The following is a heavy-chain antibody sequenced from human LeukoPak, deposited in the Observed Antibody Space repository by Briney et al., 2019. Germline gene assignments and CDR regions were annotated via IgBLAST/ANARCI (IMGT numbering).Heavy chain of an antibody. Sequence: GGSLRLSCAASGFTFKNYWMHWVRQAPGKGLVWVSRINSDGSSTNYADSVKGRFTISRDNAKNTLYLQMNSPRAEDTAVYYCARDSGWGTGFDDWGQGTLVTVSS. J-gene: IGHJ4*02. CDR2: INSDGSST. CDR1: GFTFKNYW. CDR3: ARDSGWGTGFDD. V-gene: IGHV3-74*01. D-gene: IGHD6-19*01.